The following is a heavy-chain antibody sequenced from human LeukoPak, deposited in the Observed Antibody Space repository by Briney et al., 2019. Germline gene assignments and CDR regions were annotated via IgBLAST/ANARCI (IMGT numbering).Heavy chain of an antibody. CDR1: GFTFSSYS. D-gene: IGHD3-16*01. CDR2: ISSSSSTI. Sequence: PGGSLRLSCAASGFTFSSYSMNWVRQAPRKGLEWVSYISSSSSTIYYADSVKGRFTISRDNAKNSLYLQMNSLRAEDTAVYYCARDLGRGYYYYYGMDVWGQGTTVTVSS. J-gene: IGHJ6*02. CDR3: ARDLGRGYYYYYGMDV. V-gene: IGHV3-48*04.